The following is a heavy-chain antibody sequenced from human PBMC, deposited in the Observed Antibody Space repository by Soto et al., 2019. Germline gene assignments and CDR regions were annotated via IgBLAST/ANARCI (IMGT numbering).Heavy chain of an antibody. CDR1: GDTLSSYA. V-gene: IGHV1-69*13. Sequence: SVKVSCKASGDTLSSYAISWVRQAPGQGLEWMGGIIPIFGTANYAQKFQGRVTITADESSSTAYMELSSLRSEDTAVFYCARAAVVVTAIQGYFDYWGQGSLVTVSS. D-gene: IGHD2-21*02. J-gene: IGHJ4*02. CDR2: IIPIFGTA. CDR3: ARAAVVVTAIQGYFDY.